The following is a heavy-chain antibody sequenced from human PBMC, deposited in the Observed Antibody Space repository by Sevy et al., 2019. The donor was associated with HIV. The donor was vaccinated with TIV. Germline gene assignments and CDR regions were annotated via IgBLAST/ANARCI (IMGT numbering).Heavy chain of an antibody. J-gene: IGHJ6*03. CDR1: GGSISSYY. D-gene: IGHD6-13*01. Sequence: SETLSLTCTVSGGSISSYYWSWIRQPPGKGLEWIGYIYYSGSTTYNPSLKSRVTISVDTSKNQFSLKLSSVTAADTAVYYCATSYSSSWYNYYYYMDVWGKGTTVTVSS. CDR2: IYYSGST. V-gene: IGHV4-59*08. CDR3: ATSYSSSWYNYYYYMDV.